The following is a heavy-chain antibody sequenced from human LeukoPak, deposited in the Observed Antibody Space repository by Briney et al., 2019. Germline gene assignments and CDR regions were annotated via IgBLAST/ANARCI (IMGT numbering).Heavy chain of an antibody. V-gene: IGHV4-59*01. CDR1: GGSISSYY. J-gene: IGHJ3*02. Sequence: SETLSLTCTVSGGSISSYYWSWIRQPPGKGLEWIGYIYYSGSTNYNPSLKSRVTISVDTSKNQFPLKLSSVTAADTAVYYCARGYYDFWSGYYSRAFDIWGQGTMVTVSS. CDR2: IYYSGST. CDR3: ARGYYDFWSGYYSRAFDI. D-gene: IGHD3-3*01.